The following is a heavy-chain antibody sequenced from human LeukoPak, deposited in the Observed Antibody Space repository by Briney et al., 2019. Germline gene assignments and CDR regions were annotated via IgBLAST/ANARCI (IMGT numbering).Heavy chain of an antibody. D-gene: IGHD3-3*01. CDR3: SRGEFRFLAWPSSHDYYYYMDV. CDR2: IYYSGST. V-gene: IGHV4-59*11. Sequence: KPSETLSLTCTASGGSISNHYLSWIRQPPGKGLEWVAYIYYSGSTNYNPSLKSRVAISVDTSKNQFSLKLSSVIDADTAVYYCSRGEFRFLAWPSSHDYYYYMDVWGKGTTVTVSS. J-gene: IGHJ6*03. CDR1: GGSISNHY.